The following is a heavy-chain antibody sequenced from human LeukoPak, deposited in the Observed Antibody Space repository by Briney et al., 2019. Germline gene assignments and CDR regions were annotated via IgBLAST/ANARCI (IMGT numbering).Heavy chain of an antibody. V-gene: IGHV1-69*06. CDR1: GGTFSSYA. J-gene: IGHJ4*02. CDR2: IIPIFGTA. Sequence: ASVKVSCKASGGTFSSYAISWVRQAPGQGLEWMGGIIPIFGTANYAQKFQGRVTITADKSTSTAYMELRSLRSDDTAVYYCARLNPSGFDYWGQGTLVTVSS. D-gene: IGHD1-26*01. CDR3: ARLNPSGFDY.